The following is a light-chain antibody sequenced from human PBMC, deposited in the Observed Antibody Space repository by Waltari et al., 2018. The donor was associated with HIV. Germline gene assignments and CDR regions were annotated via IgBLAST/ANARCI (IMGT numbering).Light chain of an antibody. Sequence: QSALTQPAYVSGSPGPSITISCTGTSSDVGSSNIVSWYQQHPGKAPKLMIYEVSKRPSGVSNRFSGSKSGNTASLTIPGLQAEDEADYYCCSYAGSNTWVFGGGTKLTVL. CDR3: CSYAGSNTWV. CDR1: SSDVGSSNI. CDR2: EVS. V-gene: IGLV2-23*02. J-gene: IGLJ3*02.